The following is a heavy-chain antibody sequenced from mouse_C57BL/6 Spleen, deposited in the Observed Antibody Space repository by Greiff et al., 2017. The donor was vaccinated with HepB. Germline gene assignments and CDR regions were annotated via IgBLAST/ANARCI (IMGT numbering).Heavy chain of an antibody. CDR3: ARGLDYYGSSPFAY. CDR1: GYTFTNYW. CDR2: IYPGGGYT. Sequence: VQLKQSGAELVRPGTSVKMSCKASGYTFTNYWIGWAKQRPGHGLEWIGDIYPGGGYTNYNEKFKGKATLTADKSSSTAYMQFSSLTSEDSAIYYCARGLDYYGSSPFAYWGQGTLVTVSA. D-gene: IGHD1-1*01. V-gene: IGHV1-63*01. J-gene: IGHJ3*01.